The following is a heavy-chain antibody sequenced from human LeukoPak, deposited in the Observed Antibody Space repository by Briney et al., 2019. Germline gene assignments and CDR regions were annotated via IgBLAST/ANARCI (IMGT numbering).Heavy chain of an antibody. V-gene: IGHV1-8*01. CDR2: MNPNSGNT. D-gene: IGHD4-17*01. J-gene: IGHJ6*02. CDR1: GYTFTSYD. Sequence: ASVKVSCKASGYTFTSYDINWVRQATGQGLEWMGCMNPNSGNTGYAQKFQGRVTMTRNTSISTAYMELSSLRSEDTAVYYCARYYGDEYYYYGMDVWGQGTTVTVSS. CDR3: ARYYGDEYYYYGMDV.